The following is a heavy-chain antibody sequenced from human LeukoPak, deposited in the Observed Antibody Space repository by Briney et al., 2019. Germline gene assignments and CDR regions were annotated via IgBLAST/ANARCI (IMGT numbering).Heavy chain of an antibody. CDR2: IYYSGST. CDR3: ARGTVAKYYYDSSGYYPSRAFAY. D-gene: IGHD3-22*01. CDR1: GGSISSSSYY. J-gene: IGHJ4*02. V-gene: IGHV4-39*07. Sequence: SETLSLTCTVSGGSISSSSYYWGWVRQPPGKGLEWIGSIYYSGSTYYNPSLKSRVTISVDTSKNQFSLKLSSVTAADTAVYYCARGTVAKYYYDSSGYYPSRAFAYWGQGTLVTVSS.